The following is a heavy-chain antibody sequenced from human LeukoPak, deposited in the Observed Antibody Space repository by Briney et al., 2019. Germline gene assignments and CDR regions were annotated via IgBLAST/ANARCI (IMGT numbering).Heavy chain of an antibody. J-gene: IGHJ4*02. D-gene: IGHD6-13*01. V-gene: IGHV3-30*02. CDR1: GFTFSSYG. CDR2: IRYDGSNK. CDR3: VGIAAQPLTFADY. Sequence: GGSLRLSCAASGFTFSSYGMHWVRQAPGKGLEWVAFIRYDGSNKYYADSVKGRFTISRDNAKNTLYLQMNSLRAEDTAVYYCVGIAAQPLTFADYWGQGTLVTVSS.